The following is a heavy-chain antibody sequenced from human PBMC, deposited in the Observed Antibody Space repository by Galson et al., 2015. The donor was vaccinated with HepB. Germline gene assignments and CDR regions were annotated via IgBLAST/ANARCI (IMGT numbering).Heavy chain of an antibody. Sequence: SLRLSCAASGFTFSTYDMHWVRQATGKGLEWVSAIGTAGDPYYPGSVKGRFTISRENAKNSLYLQMNSLRAGDTAVYYCAREGSDSGGQVWYFDLWGRGTLVTVSS. CDR2: IGTAGDP. V-gene: IGHV3-13*05. CDR3: AREGSDSGGQVWYFDL. D-gene: IGHD6-19*01. J-gene: IGHJ2*01. CDR1: GFTFSTYD.